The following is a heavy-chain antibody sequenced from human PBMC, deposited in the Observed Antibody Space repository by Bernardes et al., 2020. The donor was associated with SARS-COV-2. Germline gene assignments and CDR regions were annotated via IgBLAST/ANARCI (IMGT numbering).Heavy chain of an antibody. CDR2: ISGSGGST. J-gene: IGHJ5*02. Sequence: GGSLRLSCAASGFTFSSYAMSWVRQAPGKGLEWVSAISGSGGSTYYADSVKGRFTISRDNSKNTLYLQMNSLRAEDTAVYYCAKSSAGTIFGVVITKGNWFDPWGQGTLVTVSS. V-gene: IGHV3-23*01. CDR3: AKSSAGTIFGVVITKGNWFDP. D-gene: IGHD3-3*01. CDR1: GFTFSSYA.